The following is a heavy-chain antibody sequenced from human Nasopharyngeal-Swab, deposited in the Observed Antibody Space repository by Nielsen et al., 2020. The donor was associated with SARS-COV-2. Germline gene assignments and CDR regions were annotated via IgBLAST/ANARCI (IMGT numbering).Heavy chain of an antibody. J-gene: IGHJ6*02. CDR3: ARDGLDYDFWSAYFMDV. Sequence: ASVKVSCKASGYTFTRYYIHWVRQAPGQGLEWMGIINPGGGSARYSQNFQGRVTMTRDTSTSTVYMELSSLRSEDTAVYYCARDGLDYDFWSAYFMDVWGQGTTVTVSS. CDR1: GYTFTRYY. V-gene: IGHV1-46*01. CDR2: INPGGGSA. D-gene: IGHD3-3*01.